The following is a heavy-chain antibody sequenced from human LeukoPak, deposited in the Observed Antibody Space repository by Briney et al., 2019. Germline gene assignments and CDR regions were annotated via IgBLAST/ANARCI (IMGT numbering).Heavy chain of an antibody. CDR1: GFTFADYA. CDR3: TPNPMVPFDY. D-gene: IGHD3-10*01. CDR2: IRSKTYGGTT. V-gene: IGHV3-49*04. Sequence: GSLRPSCTASGFTFADYAMTWVRQAPGKGLEWLGFIRSKTYGGTTEFAASVKGRFTISRDDSKSIAYLQMNSLSTDDTGVYYCTPNPMVPFDYWGQGTLVTVSS. J-gene: IGHJ4*02.